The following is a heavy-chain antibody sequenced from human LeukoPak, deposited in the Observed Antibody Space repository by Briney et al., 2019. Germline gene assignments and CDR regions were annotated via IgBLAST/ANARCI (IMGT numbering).Heavy chain of an antibody. CDR1: GYTFTSYG. CDR3: ARLTVPAAIRYYYYGMDV. CDR2: ISAYNGNT. D-gene: IGHD2-2*02. J-gene: IGHJ6*02. V-gene: IGHV1-18*01. Sequence: ASVKVSCKASGYTFTSYGISWVRQAPGQGLEWMGWISAYNGNTNYAQKLQGRVTMTTDTSTSTAYMEPRSLRSDDTAVYYCARLTVPAAIRYYYYGMDVWGQGTTVTVSS.